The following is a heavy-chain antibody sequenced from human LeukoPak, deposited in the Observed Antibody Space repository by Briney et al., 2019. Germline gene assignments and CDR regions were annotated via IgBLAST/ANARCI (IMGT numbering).Heavy chain of an antibody. CDR2: IRQDGSEK. CDR1: GSSFSSYW. V-gene: IGHV3-7*02. D-gene: IGHD2-21*01. CDR3: ATSRHPKMHIGFDV. Sequence: GGSVRLSCAASGSSFSSYWMSWARQAPGKGPEWVANIRQDGSEKYYVDSVPGRFTIPRDNGKNSLSLQINDLRADDTAVYYCATSRHPKMHIGFDVGGKEKVDIVSS. J-gene: IGHJ3*01.